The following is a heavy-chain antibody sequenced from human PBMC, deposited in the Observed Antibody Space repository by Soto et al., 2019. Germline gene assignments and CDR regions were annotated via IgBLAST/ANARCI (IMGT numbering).Heavy chain of an antibody. Sequence: EVQLLESRGGLVQPGGSLRLSCGASGFTFSSYAMRWVRQAPGKGLEWVSAISGSGDSTYYADSVKGRFTISRDNSKNTLYLQMNSLRAEDTAVYYCARRGSGSYYDYWGQGTLVTVSS. J-gene: IGHJ4*02. CDR3: ARRGSGSYYDY. CDR2: ISGSGDST. D-gene: IGHD1-26*01. CDR1: GFTFSSYA. V-gene: IGHV3-23*01.